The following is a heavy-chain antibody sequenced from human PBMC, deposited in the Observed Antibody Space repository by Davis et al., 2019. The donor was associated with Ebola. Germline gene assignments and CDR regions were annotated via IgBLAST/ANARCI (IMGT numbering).Heavy chain of an antibody. V-gene: IGHV6-1*01. CDR3: ARDLGYYDENGSPRLGYYFDT. J-gene: IGHJ4*02. CDR2: TFYRSKWFS. CDR1: GDGVSSTFAA. D-gene: IGHD3-22*01. Sequence: SQTLSLTCAILGDGVSSTFAAWSWIRQSPSRGLEWLGRTFYRSKWFSDYSVSLKGRLTIVPDTSKNHFYLHLDSVTPEDTAVYYCARDLGYYDENGSPRLGYYFDTWGQGTPVTVSS.